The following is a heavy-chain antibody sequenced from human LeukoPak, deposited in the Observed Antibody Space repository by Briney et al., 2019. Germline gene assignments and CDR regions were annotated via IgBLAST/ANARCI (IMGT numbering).Heavy chain of an antibody. CDR3: ARGSLTVTTFDY. J-gene: IGHJ4*02. V-gene: IGHV3-7*01. Sequence: GGSLRLSCAASGFTFSSYWVSWVRQAPGKGLEWVANIKQDGSEKYYVDSVKGRFTISRDNAKNSLYLQMNSLRAEDTAVYYCARGSLTVTTFDYWGQGTLVTVSS. D-gene: IGHD4-17*01. CDR2: IKQDGSEK. CDR1: GFTFSSYW.